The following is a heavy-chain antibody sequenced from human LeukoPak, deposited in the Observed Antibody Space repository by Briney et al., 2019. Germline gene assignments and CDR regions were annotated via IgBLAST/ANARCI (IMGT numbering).Heavy chain of an antibody. V-gene: IGHV4-59*08. CDR2: IYYSGST. CDR1: GGSISSYY. CDR3: ARAYYYDSSGYYPYGMDV. J-gene: IGHJ6*02. D-gene: IGHD3-22*01. Sequence: PSETLSLTCTVSGGSISSYYWSWIRQPPGKGLEWIGYIYYSGSTNYNPSLKSRVTISVDTSKNQFSLKLSSVTAADTAVYYCARAYYYDSSGYYPYGMDVWGQGTTVTVSS.